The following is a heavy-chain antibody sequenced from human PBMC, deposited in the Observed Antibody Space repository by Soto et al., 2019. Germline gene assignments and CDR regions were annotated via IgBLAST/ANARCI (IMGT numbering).Heavy chain of an antibody. CDR1: GFTFSSYG. D-gene: IGHD3-10*01. V-gene: IGHV3-30*18. CDR2: ISYDGSNK. Sequence: GWSLRLSCAASGFTFSSYGMHLVRQAPGKGLEWVAVISYDGSNKYYADSVKGRFTISRDNSKKTLYLQMNSLRAEDTAVYYCAKEGRIYGMEVWGEGTKVTVSS. CDR3: AKEGRIYGMEV. J-gene: IGHJ6*04.